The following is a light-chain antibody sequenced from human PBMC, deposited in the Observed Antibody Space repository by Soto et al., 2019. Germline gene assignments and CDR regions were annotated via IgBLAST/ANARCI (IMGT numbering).Light chain of an antibody. Sequence: EIVLKQSPGNLSLSQGERCTLSCRAIQSVSSSYLAWYQQKPGQAPRLLIYGASSRATGIPDRFSGSGSGTDFTLTISRLEPEDFAVYYCQQYGSSPPYTFGQGTKLEIK. V-gene: IGKV3-20*01. CDR1: QSVSSSY. J-gene: IGKJ2*01. CDR3: QQYGSSPPYT. CDR2: GAS.